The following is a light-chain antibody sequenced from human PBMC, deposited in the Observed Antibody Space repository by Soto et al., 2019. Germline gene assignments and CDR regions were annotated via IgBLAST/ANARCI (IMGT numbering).Light chain of an antibody. J-gene: IGLJ1*01. CDR2: EVN. CDR1: TSDIGGYDY. V-gene: IGLV2-8*01. Sequence: QSALTQPPSASGSPGQSVAISCTGTTSDIGGYDYVSWYQQHPGKAPKLMIYEVNKRPSGVPDRFSGSKSGKTASLTVSGLQAEDESDYYCSSHGGYSPYVFGTGTKVTVL. CDR3: SSHGGYSPYV.